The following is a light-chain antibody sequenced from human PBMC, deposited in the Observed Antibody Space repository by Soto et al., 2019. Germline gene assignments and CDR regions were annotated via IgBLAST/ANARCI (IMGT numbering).Light chain of an antibody. CDR2: DVS. V-gene: IGLV2-14*01. Sequence: QSALTQPASVSGSPGQSITIACTGTSSDVGRYNYVSWYQHHPGKAPKLMIYDVSSRPSGVSNRFSGSKSGNTASLTISGLQADDEADYYCSSYTTTTTYVFGTGTKLTVL. J-gene: IGLJ1*01. CDR1: SSDVGRYNY. CDR3: SSYTTTTTYV.